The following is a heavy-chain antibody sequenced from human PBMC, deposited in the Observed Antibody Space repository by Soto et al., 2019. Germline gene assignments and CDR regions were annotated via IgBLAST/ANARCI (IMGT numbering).Heavy chain of an antibody. V-gene: IGHV3-23*01. J-gene: IGHJ4*01. CDR1: GFTFDSPYRHA. D-gene: IGHD2-8*01. Sequence: GGSLRLSCAASGFTFDSPYRHAMSWVRQSPGKGPEWVSTISSNGAKTHYAESVQGRFTISKDASRNTVHLHMNSLRADDTATYFCVSWVSAHFDYWGHGTPVTVSS. CDR3: VSWVSAHFDY. CDR2: ISSNGAKT.